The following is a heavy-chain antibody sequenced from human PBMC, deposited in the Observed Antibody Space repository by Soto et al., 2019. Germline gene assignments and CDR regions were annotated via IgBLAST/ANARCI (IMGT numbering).Heavy chain of an antibody. V-gene: IGHV3-21*01. Sequence: ESGGGLVKPGGSLRLSCAASGFTFSSYSMNCVRQAPGKGLEWVSSISSSSSYIYYADSVKGRFTISRDNAKNSLYLQMNSLRAEDTAVYYCARDGGEYSSSSGLYYYYYYGMDVWGQGTTVTVSS. CDR1: GFTFSSYS. J-gene: IGHJ6*02. CDR3: ARDGGEYSSSSGLYYYYYYGMDV. CDR2: ISSSSSYI. D-gene: IGHD6-6*01.